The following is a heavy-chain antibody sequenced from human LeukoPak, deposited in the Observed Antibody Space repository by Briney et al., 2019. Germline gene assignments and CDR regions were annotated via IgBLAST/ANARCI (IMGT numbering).Heavy chain of an antibody. J-gene: IGHJ5*02. Sequence: SETLYLTCTVSGGSIRGSYWSWIRQPPGKRLEWVGYIYYSGGTNYNPSLKRRVTISLDTSKNQFSLKLTPVTAADTAVYYCARDRSHPLYDTTGYFAKWFDPWGQGTLVTVSS. CDR2: IYYSGGT. V-gene: IGHV4-59*01. D-gene: IGHD3-22*01. CDR3: ARDRSHPLYDTTGYFAKWFDP. CDR1: GGSIRGSY.